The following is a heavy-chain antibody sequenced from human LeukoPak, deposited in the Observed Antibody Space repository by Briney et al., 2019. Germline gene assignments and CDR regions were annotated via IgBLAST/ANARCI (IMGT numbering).Heavy chain of an antibody. CDR2: IYYTGST. Sequence: SETLSLICTVSGASIGSYYWSWIRQPPGKGLEWIGYIYYTGSTNYKPSLKSRATISVDTSKDQFSLRLRSATAADTAIYYCARHRYGDVYHFDLWGQGTLVTVSS. D-gene: IGHD3-9*01. CDR1: GASIGSYY. V-gene: IGHV4-59*08. J-gene: IGHJ4*02. CDR3: ARHRYGDVYHFDL.